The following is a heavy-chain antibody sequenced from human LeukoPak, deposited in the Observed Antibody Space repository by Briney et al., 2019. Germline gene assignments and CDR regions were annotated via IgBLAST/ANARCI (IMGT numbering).Heavy chain of an antibody. CDR2: ISSSSTYI. Sequence: PGGSLRLSCAASGFTFSSYSMNWVRQAPGKGLEWVSSISSSSTYIYYADSVKGRFTISRDNAKTSLYLQVNSLRAEDTAVYYCARGRVTHYYESSGYKGAFDIRGQGTRVTVSS. V-gene: IGHV3-21*01. D-gene: IGHD3-22*01. J-gene: IGHJ3*02. CDR1: GFTFSSYS. CDR3: ARGRVTHYYESSGYKGAFDI.